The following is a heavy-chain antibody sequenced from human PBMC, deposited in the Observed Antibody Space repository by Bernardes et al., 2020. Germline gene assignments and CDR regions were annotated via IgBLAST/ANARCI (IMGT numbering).Heavy chain of an antibody. J-gene: IGHJ6*04. D-gene: IGHD6-19*01. CDR2: IYWDDEK. CDR3: AHSLYSSAWQIRALDV. Sequence: SVPTLVKPTQTLTLTCTVSGFSLSPRGVAVGWVRQPPGKALEWLALIYWDDEKRYSPSLESRLIITRDTSKNQVVLSMTNVDPVDTATYYCAHSLYSSAWQIRALDVWGEGIPVTVSS. CDR1: GFSLSPRGVA. V-gene: IGHV2-5*02.